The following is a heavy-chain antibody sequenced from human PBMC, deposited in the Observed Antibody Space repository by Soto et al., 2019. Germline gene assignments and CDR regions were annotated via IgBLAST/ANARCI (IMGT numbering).Heavy chain of an antibody. CDR3: ASYSSGWYDVSF. Sequence: QVRLQESGPGLVKPSETLSLTCTVSGGSVSSGNYYWSWIRQPPGKRLEWIGYIYYIGSTNYNPSLKSRVTISLDTSKNQFSLKLSSVTAVDTAVYYCASYSSGWYDVSFWGQGTLVTVSS. D-gene: IGHD6-19*01. J-gene: IGHJ4*02. CDR1: GGSVSSGNYY. V-gene: IGHV4-61*01. CDR2: IYYIGST.